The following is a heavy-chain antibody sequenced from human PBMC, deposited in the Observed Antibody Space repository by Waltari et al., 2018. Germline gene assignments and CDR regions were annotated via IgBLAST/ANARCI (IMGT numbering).Heavy chain of an antibody. CDR1: GYSISSGYY. Sequence: QVQLQESGPGLVKPSETLSLTCAVSGYSISSGYYWGWIRQPPGKGLEWIGSIYHSGSTYYNPSLKSLVTISVDTSKNQFSLKLSSVTAADTAVYYCARQNYDSSGYPDYWGQGTLVTVSS. V-gene: IGHV4-38-2*01. CDR2: IYHSGST. D-gene: IGHD3-22*01. J-gene: IGHJ4*02. CDR3: ARQNYDSSGYPDY.